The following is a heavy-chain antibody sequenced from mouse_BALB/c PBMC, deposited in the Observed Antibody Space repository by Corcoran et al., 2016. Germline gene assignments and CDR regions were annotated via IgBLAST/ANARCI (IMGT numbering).Heavy chain of an antibody. Sequence: QVTLKESGPGILKPSQTLSLTCSFSGFSLSTSGLGVGWIRQPSGKGLEWLAHIWWDDDKYYNPSLKSKLTISKDTYRNQVFLKITSVDTADTATYYCARSGYYRYDVYFDVWGAGTTVTVSS. V-gene: IGHV8-8*01. J-gene: IGHJ1*01. CDR1: GFSLSTSGLG. CDR2: IWWDDDK. D-gene: IGHD2-14*01. CDR3: ARSGYYRYDVYFDV.